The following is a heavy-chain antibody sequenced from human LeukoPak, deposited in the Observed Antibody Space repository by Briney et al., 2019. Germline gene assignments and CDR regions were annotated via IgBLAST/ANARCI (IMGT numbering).Heavy chain of an antibody. CDR2: VNERGGT. CDR1: IDSFSNYH. D-gene: IGHD3-22*01. V-gene: IGHV4-34*01. CDR3: ARGYDGSGYYYRNWYFDL. J-gene: IGHJ2*01. Sequence: SETLSLTCAVYIDSFSNYHWNWIRQTPAKGMEWIGEVNERGGTNISPSLRSRVILSVDTSKNQFSLKLSSVTAADTAVYYCARGYDGSGYYYRNWYFDLWGRGTLVTVSS.